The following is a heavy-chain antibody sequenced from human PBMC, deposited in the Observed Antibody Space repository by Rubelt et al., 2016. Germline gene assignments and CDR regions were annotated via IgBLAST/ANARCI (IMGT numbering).Heavy chain of an antibody. CDR1: GGSFSGYY. J-gene: IGHJ4*02. CDR3: ARHTSAPGKNFPRWVDF. Sequence: QVQLQQWGAGLLKPSETLSLTCAVHGGSFSGYYWTWIRQPPGKGLEWIGEINHSGSTNYNPSLKSRVTISVDKSKNQFPLKLSCMTAAETAGYFCARHTSAPGKNFPRWVDFWGQGTLVTVSS. CDR2: INHSGST. V-gene: IGHV4-34*01. D-gene: IGHD6-13*01.